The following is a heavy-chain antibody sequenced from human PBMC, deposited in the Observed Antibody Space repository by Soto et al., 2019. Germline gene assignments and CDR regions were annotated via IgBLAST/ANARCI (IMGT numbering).Heavy chain of an antibody. J-gene: IGHJ3*02. CDR2: IYPGDSDT. CDR1: GYSFTSYW. D-gene: IGHD6-6*01. Sequence: VESLKISCKGAGYSFTSYWIGCVLQMPGKVLEWMGIIYPGDSDTRYSPSFQGQVTISADKSISTAYLQWSSLKASDTAMYYCARHRPKDAFDIWGQGTMVTVSS. V-gene: IGHV5-51*01. CDR3: ARHRPKDAFDI.